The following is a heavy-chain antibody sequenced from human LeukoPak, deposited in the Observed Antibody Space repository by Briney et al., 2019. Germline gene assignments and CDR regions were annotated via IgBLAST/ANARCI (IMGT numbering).Heavy chain of an antibody. J-gene: IGHJ4*02. D-gene: IGHD4-23*01. Sequence: GGSLRLSCAASGFTFSDYYMTWFRQAPGKGLEWVSYISGGSSYTNFADSVKGRFTISRDNAKNSLYLQMNSLRAEDTAVYYCARVSLLDDGGLGDYWGQGTLVTVSS. CDR1: GFTFSDYY. V-gene: IGHV3-11*06. CDR2: ISGGSSYT. CDR3: ARVSLLDDGGLGDY.